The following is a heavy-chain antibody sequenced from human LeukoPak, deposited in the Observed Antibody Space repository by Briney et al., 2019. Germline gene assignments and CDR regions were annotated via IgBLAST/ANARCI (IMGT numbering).Heavy chain of an antibody. CDR3: ARLHGRFLEWAQVNDAFDI. D-gene: IGHD3-3*01. V-gene: IGHV1-69*05. J-gene: IGHJ3*02. CDR2: IIPIFGTA. CDR1: GGTFSSYA. Sequence: VASVKVSCKASGGTFSSYAISWVRQAPGQGLEWMGGIIPIFGTANYAQKFQGRVTITTDESTSTAYMELSSLRSEDTAVYYCARLHGRFLEWAQVNDAFDIWGQGTMVTVSS.